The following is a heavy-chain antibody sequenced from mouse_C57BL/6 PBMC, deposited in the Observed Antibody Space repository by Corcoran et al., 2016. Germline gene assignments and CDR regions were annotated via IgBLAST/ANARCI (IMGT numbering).Heavy chain of an antibody. V-gene: IGHV1-26*01. J-gene: IGHJ3*01. CDR2: INPNNGGT. D-gene: IGHD1-1*01. Sequence: VQLQQSGPELVKPGASVKISCKASGYTFTDYYMNWVKQSHGKSLEWIGDINPNNGGTSYNQKFKGKATLTVDKSSSTAYMELRSLTSEDSAVYYCARREPYGGFAYWGQGTLVTVSA. CDR1: GYTFTDYY. CDR3: ARREPYGGFAY.